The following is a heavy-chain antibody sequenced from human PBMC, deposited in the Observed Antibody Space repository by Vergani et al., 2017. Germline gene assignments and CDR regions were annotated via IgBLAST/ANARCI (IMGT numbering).Heavy chain of an antibody. CDR1: GFTFSSYG. V-gene: IGHV3-NL1*01. J-gene: IGHJ4*02. Sequence: QVQLVESGGGVVQPGRSLRLSCAASGFTFSSYGMHWVRQAPGKGLEWVSAISGSGGSTYYADSVKGRFTISRDNSKNTLYLQMNSLRAEDTAVYYCAREYPRSSGWNAFDYWGQGTLVTVSS. CDR2: ISGSGGST. D-gene: IGHD6-19*01. CDR3: AREYPRSSGWNAFDY.